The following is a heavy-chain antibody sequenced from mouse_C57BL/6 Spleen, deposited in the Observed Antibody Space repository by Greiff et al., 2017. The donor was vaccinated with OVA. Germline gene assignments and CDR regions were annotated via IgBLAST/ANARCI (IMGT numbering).Heavy chain of an antibody. CDR2: IDPEDGET. Sequence: EVKLQESGAELVKPGASVKLSCTASGFNIKDYYMHWVKQRTERGLEWIGRIDPEDGETKYAPKFQGKATITADTPSNTAYLQLSSLTSEDTAVYYCARTTEYFDVWGTGTTVTVSA. CDR3: ARTTEYFDV. V-gene: IGHV14-2*01. D-gene: IGHD1-1*01. J-gene: IGHJ1*03. CDR1: GFNIKDYY.